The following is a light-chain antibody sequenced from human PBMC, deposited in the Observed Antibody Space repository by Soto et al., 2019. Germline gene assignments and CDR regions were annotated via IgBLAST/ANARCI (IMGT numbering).Light chain of an antibody. CDR1: QGVSSSH. Sequence: EIVLTQSPGTLSLSPGERATLSCRASQGVSSSHLAWYQQKPGQAPRLLIYGASIRATGIPDRFSGSGSGTDFALTVSRLEAEDFAVYDCQQYGSSRTFGQGTKVESK. CDR3: QQYGSSRT. V-gene: IGKV3-20*01. J-gene: IGKJ1*01. CDR2: GAS.